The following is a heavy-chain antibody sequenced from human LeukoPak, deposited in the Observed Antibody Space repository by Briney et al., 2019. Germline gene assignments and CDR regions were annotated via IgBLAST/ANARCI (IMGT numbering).Heavy chain of an antibody. Sequence: GGSLRLSCAASGFTFSSYAMSWVRQAPGKGLEWVSAISGSRGSTYYADSVKGRYTISRDNSKNTLYLQMNSLRAEDTAIYYCAKDWGVVDPYFFDYWGQGTLVTVSS. J-gene: IGHJ4*02. CDR3: AKDWGVVDPYFFDY. D-gene: IGHD3-16*01. CDR2: ISGSRGST. V-gene: IGHV3-23*01. CDR1: GFTFSSYA.